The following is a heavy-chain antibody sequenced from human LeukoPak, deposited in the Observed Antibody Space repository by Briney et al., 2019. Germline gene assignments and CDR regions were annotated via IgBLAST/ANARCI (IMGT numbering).Heavy chain of an antibody. V-gene: IGHV4-61*09. Sequence: SETLSLTCTVSGGSISSASYYWSWIRQPAGKGLEWIGHIYTSGNTNYNPSLKSRVTISVDTSKNQFSLKLTSVTAADTAVYYCARISCSGGSCYWSRGYFDYWGQGTLVTVSS. CDR1: GGSISSASYY. CDR3: ARISCSGGSCYWSRGYFDY. D-gene: IGHD2-15*01. J-gene: IGHJ4*02. CDR2: IYTSGNT.